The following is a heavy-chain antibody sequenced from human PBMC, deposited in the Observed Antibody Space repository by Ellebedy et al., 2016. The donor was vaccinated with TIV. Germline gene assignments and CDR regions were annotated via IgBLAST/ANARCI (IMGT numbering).Heavy chain of an antibody. CDR1: GVIVSRNN. V-gene: IGHV3-66*01. CDR3: TKARDGGGSVDY. J-gene: IGHJ4*02. Sequence: PGGSLRLSCAAPGVIVSRNNMNWVRQAPGKGLEWVSVLQSGGITHYADSVKGRFTISRDNSKNTLYLQMNSLRAEDTAVYYCTKARDGGGSVDYWGQGTLVTVSS. CDR2: LQSGGIT. D-gene: IGHD2-15*01.